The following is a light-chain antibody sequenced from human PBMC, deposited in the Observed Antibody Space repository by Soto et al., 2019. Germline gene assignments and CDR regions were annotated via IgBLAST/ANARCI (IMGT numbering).Light chain of an antibody. CDR1: QNIDTY. V-gene: IGKV1-39*01. CDR2: AAS. J-gene: IGKJ1*01. Sequence: DIQVTQSPSSLSASVGDRITITCRTSQNIDTYLNWYQQNPGKAPKLLISAASRLQSGVPARFSGSGSETDFTLTITSLQAEDFATYYCQQTYVNPRTFGQGT. CDR3: QQTYVNPRT.